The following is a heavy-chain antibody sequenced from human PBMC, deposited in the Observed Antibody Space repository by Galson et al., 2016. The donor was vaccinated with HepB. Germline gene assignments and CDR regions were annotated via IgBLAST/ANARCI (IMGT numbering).Heavy chain of an antibody. CDR2: VSGSSRA. J-gene: IGHJ4*02. V-gene: IGHV3-23*01. Sequence: SLRLSCAASGFTFSSYAMSWVRQAPGKGLEWVSAVSGSSRAYYADSVKGRFTISRDNSKNTLYLQMNSLRAEDTAEYYCAKDGWTAGRPFDSWGQGTLVTVSS. CDR3: AKDGWTAGRPFDS. D-gene: IGHD6-6*01. CDR1: GFTFSSYA.